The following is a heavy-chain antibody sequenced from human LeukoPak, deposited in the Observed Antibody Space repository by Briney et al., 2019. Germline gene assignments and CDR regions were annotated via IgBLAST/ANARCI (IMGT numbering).Heavy chain of an antibody. CDR2: INPNGGGT. J-gene: IGHJ4*02. Sequence: ASVKVSCKASGYTFTTLYLHWVRQAPGQGLEWMGVINPNGGGTRYAEKFQGRVTMTRDTSTSTVYMELSSLRSDDTAMYYCARVLGIQLWGSSDYWGQGTLVTVSS. D-gene: IGHD5-18*01. CDR1: GYTFTTLY. V-gene: IGHV1-46*01. CDR3: ARVLGIQLWGSSDY.